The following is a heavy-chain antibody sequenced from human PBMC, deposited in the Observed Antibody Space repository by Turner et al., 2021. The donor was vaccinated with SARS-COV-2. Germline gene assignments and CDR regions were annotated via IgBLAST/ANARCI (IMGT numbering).Heavy chain of an antibody. CDR2: IGAAGDT. CDR1: GFTVSSNY. D-gene: IGHD3-10*01. J-gene: IGHJ4*02. Sequence: EVQLVESGGGLIQPGGSLRLSCAASGFTVSSNYMSWVRQAPGKGLEWVSVIGAAGDTYYPGSVKGRFTISRENAKNSLYLQMNSLRAGDTAVYYCAREAGITMVRGVIIKPRIFDYWGQGTLVTVSS. CDR3: AREAGITMVRGVIIKPRIFDY. V-gene: IGHV3-13*01.